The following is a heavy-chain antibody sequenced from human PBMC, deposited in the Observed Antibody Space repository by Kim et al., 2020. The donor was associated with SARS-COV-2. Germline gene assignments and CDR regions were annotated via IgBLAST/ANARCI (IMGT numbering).Heavy chain of an antibody. J-gene: IGHJ4*02. CDR2: ISSSSSTI. CDR3: ARDGRPDLYSSGWYSGY. CDR1: GFTFSSYS. D-gene: IGHD6-19*01. V-gene: IGHV3-48*02. Sequence: GGSLRLSCAASGFTFSSYSMNWVRQAPGKGLEWVSYISSSSSTIYYADSVKGRFTISRDNAKNSLYLQMNSLRDEDTAVYYCARDGRPDLYSSGWYSGYWGQGTLVTVSS.